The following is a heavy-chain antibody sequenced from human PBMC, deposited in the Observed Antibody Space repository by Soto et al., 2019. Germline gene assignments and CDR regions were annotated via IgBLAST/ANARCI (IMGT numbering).Heavy chain of an antibody. D-gene: IGHD2-21*01. V-gene: IGHV4-59*08. CDR1: GSPISTYY. CDR3: ARSGDYCQAFDD. Sequence: TDPLSLTCNVSGSPISTYYWSWFRQPPGQGLEWVGYIYYTGTTTYNPSLRSRVAISVDASKSQFSLDLRSVTAADTAVYYCARSGDYCQAFDDWGHGALVTV. CDR2: IYYTGTT. J-gene: IGHJ4*01.